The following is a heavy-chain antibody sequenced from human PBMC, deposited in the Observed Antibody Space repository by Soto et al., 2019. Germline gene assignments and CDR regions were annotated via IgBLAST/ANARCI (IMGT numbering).Heavy chain of an antibody. J-gene: IGHJ6*02. CDR2: IIPIFGTA. V-gene: IGHV1-69*13. CDR3: ARALYQRDVDYYYYYGMDV. CDR1: GGTFSSYA. Sequence: SVKVSCKASGGTFSSYAISWVRQAPGQGLEWMGGIIPIFGTANYAQKFQGRVTITADESTSTAYMELSSLRSEDTAVYYCARALYQRDVDYYYYYGMDVWGQGTTVTVSS. D-gene: IGHD2-8*01.